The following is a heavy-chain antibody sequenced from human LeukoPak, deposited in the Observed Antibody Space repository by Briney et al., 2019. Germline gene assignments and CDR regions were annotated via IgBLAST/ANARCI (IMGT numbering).Heavy chain of an antibody. CDR3: ARLRGGSYNY. CDR2: INHSGST. J-gene: IGHJ4*02. Sequence: SETLSLTCAVYGGSFSGYYWSWIRQPPGKGLEWIGEINHSGSTNYNPSLKSRVTISVDTSKNQFSLKLSSVTAADTAVYCCARLRGGSYNYWGQGTLVTVSS. V-gene: IGHV4-34*01. CDR1: GGSFSGYY. D-gene: IGHD1-26*01.